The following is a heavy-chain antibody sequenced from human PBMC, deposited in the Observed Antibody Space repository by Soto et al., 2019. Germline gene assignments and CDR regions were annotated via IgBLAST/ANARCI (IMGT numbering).Heavy chain of an antibody. CDR2: LYYGRSA. Sequence: QVQLQESGPGLVKPSETLSLTCAVSGDSISSYYCMWIRQPPGKGLESIGYLYYGRSANYNPSLKSRVTLSVDTATNQCSLTLSSMTAADTAVYYCSLRSRAVVTEYWGQGTLVTVSS. CDR1: GDSISSYY. J-gene: IGHJ4*02. D-gene: IGHD3-22*01. CDR3: SLRSRAVVTEY. V-gene: IGHV4-59*01.